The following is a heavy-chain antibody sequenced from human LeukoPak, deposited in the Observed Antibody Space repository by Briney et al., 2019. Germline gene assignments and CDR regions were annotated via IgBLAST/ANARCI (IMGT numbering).Heavy chain of an antibody. CDR2: IYYSGST. D-gene: IGHD3-10*01. V-gene: IGHV4-31*03. CDR3: ASGPGWFGEFSYYFDY. Sequence: SQTLSLTCTVSGGSISSGGYYWSWIRQHPWKGLEWIGYIYYSGSTYYNPSLKSRVTISVDTSKNQFSLKLSSVTAADTAVYYCASGPGWFGEFSYYFDYWGQGTLVTVSS. J-gene: IGHJ4*02. CDR1: GGSISSGGYY.